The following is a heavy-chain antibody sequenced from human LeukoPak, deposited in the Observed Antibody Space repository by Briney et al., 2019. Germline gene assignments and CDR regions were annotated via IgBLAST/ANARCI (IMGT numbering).Heavy chain of an antibody. CDR1: GFTFSSYG. Sequence: GGSLRLSCAASGFTFSSYGMHWVRQAPGKGLEWVAVISYDGSNKYYADSVKGRFTISRDNSKNTLYLQMNSLRAEDTAVYYCAKGHFDSGYDPPYFDYWGQGTLVTVSS. CDR3: AKGHFDSGYDPPYFDY. V-gene: IGHV3-30*18. D-gene: IGHD5-12*01. CDR2: ISYDGSNK. J-gene: IGHJ4*02.